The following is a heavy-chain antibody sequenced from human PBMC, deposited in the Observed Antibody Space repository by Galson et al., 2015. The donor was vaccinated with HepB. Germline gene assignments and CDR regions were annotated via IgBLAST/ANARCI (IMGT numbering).Heavy chain of an antibody. V-gene: IGHV3-30*04. J-gene: IGHJ3*02. Sequence: SLRLSCAASGFNFSNYALHWVRQAPGKGLEWAAVISYDGSNKYYEDSVKGRFTNSRDNSKNTLYLQMNSLRAEDTAVYYCARDYGISWYFCDAFDIWGQWTSVTVSS. CDR3: ARDYGISWYFCDAFDI. D-gene: IGHD6-13*01. CDR2: ISYDGSNK. CDR1: GFNFSNYA.